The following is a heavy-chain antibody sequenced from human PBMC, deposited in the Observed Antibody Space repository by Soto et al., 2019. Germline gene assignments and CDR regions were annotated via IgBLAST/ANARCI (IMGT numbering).Heavy chain of an antibody. CDR2: IIPIFGTA. D-gene: IGHD4-17*01. Sequence: SVKVSCKASGGTFSSYAVSWVLQAPGQGLEWMGGIIPIFGTANYAQKFQGRVTITADKSTSTAYMELSSLRSEDTAVYYCAREVPIGYGDYDYYDYGMDVWGQGTTVTVSS. CDR1: GGTFSSYA. J-gene: IGHJ6*02. V-gene: IGHV1-69*06. CDR3: AREVPIGYGDYDYYDYGMDV.